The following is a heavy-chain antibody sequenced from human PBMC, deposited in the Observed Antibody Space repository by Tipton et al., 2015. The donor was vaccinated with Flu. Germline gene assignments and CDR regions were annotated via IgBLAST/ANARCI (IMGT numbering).Heavy chain of an antibody. V-gene: IGHV3-7*01. J-gene: IGHJ4*02. D-gene: IGHD2-15*01. CDR2: IKQDGSEK. CDR1: GFTFTDYW. CDR3: ARDGVAPGLYFDC. Sequence: SLRLSCAASGFTFTDYWMNWVRQAPGKGLEWVASIKQDGSEKYYVDSAKGRFTISRDNAQNSLFLQMNSLRAEDTAVYYCARDGVAPGLYFDCWSQGTLVTVSS.